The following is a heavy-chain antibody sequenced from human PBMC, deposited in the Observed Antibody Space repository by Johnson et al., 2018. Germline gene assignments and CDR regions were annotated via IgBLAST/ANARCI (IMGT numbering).Heavy chain of an antibody. D-gene: IGHD4-17*01. CDR2: ISSTGTI. V-gene: IGHV3-11*01. J-gene: IGHJ1*01. Sequence: QVQLQESGGDLVKPGGSLRLSCVGTGFTFSDYYMNWIRQAPGKGPEWVSYISSTGTIHYADSVKGRFTLSRDNAKRSLYLEMNSLRAEDTAVYFCARGERGGDRGDYGWCRHGGQGTLVTVSS. CDR1: GFTFSDYY. CDR3: ARGERGGDRGDYGWCRH.